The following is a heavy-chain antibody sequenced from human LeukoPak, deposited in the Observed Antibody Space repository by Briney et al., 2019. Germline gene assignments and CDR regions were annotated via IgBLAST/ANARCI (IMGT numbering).Heavy chain of an antibody. J-gene: IGHJ5*02. CDR1: GFTFSSYG. V-gene: IGHV3-33*01. CDR3: AREARMVRGLNWFDP. CDR2: IWYDGSNK. Sequence: GRSLRLSCAASGFTFSSYGMHWVRQAPGKGLEWVAVIWYDGSNKYYADSVKGRFTISRDNSKNTLYLQMNSLRAEDTAVYYCAREARMVRGLNWFDPWGQGTLVTVSS. D-gene: IGHD3-10*01.